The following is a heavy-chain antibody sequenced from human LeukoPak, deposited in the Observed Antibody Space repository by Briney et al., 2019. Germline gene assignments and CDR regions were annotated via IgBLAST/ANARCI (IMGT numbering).Heavy chain of an antibody. CDR3: AKGRGSSETYYFDY. CDR1: GFTFSSYA. Sequence: PGGSLRLSCAASGFTFSSYAMTWVGQAPGKGLEWVSGISGSGGSTYYADSVKGRFTISRDNSKNTLYLQLNSLRAEDTAVYYCAKGRGSSETYYFDYWGQGTLVAVSS. V-gene: IGHV3-23*01. J-gene: IGHJ4*02. D-gene: IGHD6-6*01. CDR2: ISGSGGST.